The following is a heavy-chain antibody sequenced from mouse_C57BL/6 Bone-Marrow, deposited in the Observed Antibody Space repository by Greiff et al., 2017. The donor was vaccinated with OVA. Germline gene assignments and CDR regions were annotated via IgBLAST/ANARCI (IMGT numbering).Heavy chain of an antibody. CDR3: AREGFYYSNYVEWYFDV. J-gene: IGHJ1*03. CDR2: IHPNSGST. Sequence: VQLQQPGAELVKPGASVKLSCKTSGYTFTSYWMHWVKQRPGQGLEWIGMIHPNSGSTNYNEKFKSKATLTVDKSSSTAYMQLSSLTSEDSAVYYCAREGFYYSNYVEWYFDVWGTGTTVTVSS. V-gene: IGHV1-64*01. D-gene: IGHD2-5*01. CDR1: GYTFTSYW.